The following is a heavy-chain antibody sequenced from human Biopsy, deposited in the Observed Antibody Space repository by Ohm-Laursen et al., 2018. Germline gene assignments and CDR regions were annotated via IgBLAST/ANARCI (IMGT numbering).Heavy chain of an antibody. Sequence: SLRLSCSAFGITFNSDWLCWVRQAPGKGLEWVAIIREHGNEEFYVDSVKGRFTISGDNARNSVYLQVNSLRAEDTAIYYCARGNGPSAWGQGTLVTVSS. V-gene: IGHV3-7*04. CDR3: ARGNGPSA. CDR2: IREHGNEE. CDR1: GITFNSDW. D-gene: IGHD4-11*01. J-gene: IGHJ5*02.